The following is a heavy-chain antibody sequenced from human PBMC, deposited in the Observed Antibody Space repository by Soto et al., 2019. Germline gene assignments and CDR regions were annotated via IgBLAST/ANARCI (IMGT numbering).Heavy chain of an antibody. CDR2: IYHSGST. CDR3: AREKYDYGDPYYYYMDV. CDR1: SGSISSSNW. Sequence: SETLSLTCAVSSGSISSSNWWSWVRQPPGKGLEWIGEIYHSGSTNYNPSLKSRVTISVDKSKNQFSLKLSSVTAADTAVYYCAREKYDYGDPYYYYMDVWGKGTTVTVSS. J-gene: IGHJ6*03. D-gene: IGHD4-17*01. V-gene: IGHV4-4*02.